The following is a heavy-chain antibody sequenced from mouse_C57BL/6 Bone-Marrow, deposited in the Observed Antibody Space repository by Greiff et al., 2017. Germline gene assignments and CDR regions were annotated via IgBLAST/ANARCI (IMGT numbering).Heavy chain of an antibody. CDR1: GYAFTNYL. CDR2: INPGCGGT. J-gene: IGHJ2*01. D-gene: IGHD1-1*01. Sequence: VQLQQSGAELVRPGTSVKVSCKASGYAFTNYLIEWVKQRPGQGLEWIGVINPGCGGTNYNEKFKGKATLTADKSSSTAYMQLSSLTSEDSAVYFCARYHYGSSLFDYWGQGTTLTVSS. CDR3: ARYHYGSSLFDY. V-gene: IGHV1-54*01.